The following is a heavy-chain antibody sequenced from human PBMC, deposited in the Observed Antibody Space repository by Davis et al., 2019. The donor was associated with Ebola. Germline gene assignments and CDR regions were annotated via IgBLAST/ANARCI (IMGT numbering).Heavy chain of an antibody. J-gene: IGHJ4*02. CDR3: ARLRDGYNWGDYFDY. Sequence: MPSETLSLTCTVSGGSISSYYWSWIRQPPGKGLEWIGYIYYSGSTNYNPSLKSRVTISVDTSKNQFSLKLSSVTAADTAVHYCARLRDGYNWGDYFDYWGQGTLVTVSS. V-gene: IGHV4-59*08. CDR2: IYYSGST. CDR1: GGSISSYY. D-gene: IGHD5-24*01.